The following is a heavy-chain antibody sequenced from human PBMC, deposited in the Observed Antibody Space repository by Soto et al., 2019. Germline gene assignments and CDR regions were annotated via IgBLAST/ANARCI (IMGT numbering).Heavy chain of an antibody. Sequence: PGGSLRLSCAASGFTVSSNYMSWVRQAPGKGLEWVSVIYSGGSTYYADSVKGRFTISRDNSKNTLYLQMNSLRAEDTAVYYCARQRSSAVATAMVGGGMDVWGQGPTVTVSS. CDR1: GFTVSSNY. CDR3: ARQRSSAVATAMVGGGMDV. V-gene: IGHV3-53*01. J-gene: IGHJ6*02. CDR2: IYSGGST. D-gene: IGHD5-18*01.